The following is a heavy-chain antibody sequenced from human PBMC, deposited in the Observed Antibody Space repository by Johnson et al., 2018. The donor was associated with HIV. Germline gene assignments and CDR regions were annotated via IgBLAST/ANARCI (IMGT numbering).Heavy chain of an antibody. V-gene: IGHV3-7*01. D-gene: IGHD2-15*01. CDR1: DFTVSSNY. J-gene: IGHJ3*02. CDR3: ARVWSGGGGALDI. Sequence: VQLVESGGGLIQPGGSLRLSCAASDFTVSSNYMNWVRQAPGKGLEWVANIKQDGSEKYYVDSVKGRFSISRDTAKNSLYLQMNSLRAEDTAVYYCARVWSGGGGALDIWGQGTMVTVSS. CDR2: IKQDGSEK.